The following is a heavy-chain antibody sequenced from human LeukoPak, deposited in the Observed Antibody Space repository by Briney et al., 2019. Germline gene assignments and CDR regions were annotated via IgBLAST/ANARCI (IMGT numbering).Heavy chain of an antibody. CDR3: ATDSYCSGGSCPLDY. CDR1: GGTFSSYA. Sequence: ASVKVSCKASGGTFSSYAISWVRQAPGQGLEWMGGIIPIFGTANYAQKFQGRVTITTDESTSTAYMELSSLRSEDTAVYYCATDSYCSGGSCPLDYWGQGTLVTVSS. D-gene: IGHD2-15*01. J-gene: IGHJ4*02. CDR2: IIPIFGTA. V-gene: IGHV1-69*05.